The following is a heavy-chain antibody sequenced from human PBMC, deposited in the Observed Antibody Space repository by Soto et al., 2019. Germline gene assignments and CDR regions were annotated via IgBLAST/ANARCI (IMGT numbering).Heavy chain of an antibody. Sequence: QLQLQESGSGLVKPSQTLSLTCAVSGGSISSGGYSWSWIRQPPGKGLEWIGYIYHSGSTYYNPSLKSRVAISLDRSKNQFSLKLSSVTAADTAVYYCARGAGCSGGSCYSLGPSGFDPWGQGTLVTVSS. CDR2: IYHSGST. D-gene: IGHD2-15*01. V-gene: IGHV4-30-2*01. CDR3: ARGAGCSGGSCYSLGPSGFDP. CDR1: GGSISSGGYS. J-gene: IGHJ5*02.